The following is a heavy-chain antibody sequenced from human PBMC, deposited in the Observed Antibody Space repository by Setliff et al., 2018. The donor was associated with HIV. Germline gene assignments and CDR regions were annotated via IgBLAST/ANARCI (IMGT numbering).Heavy chain of an antibody. V-gene: IGHV5-51*01. CDR3: TRGGTTTTSRSFDL. CDR1: GYSFSDYW. D-gene: IGHD1-26*01. CDR2: VYPGDSDV. J-gene: IGHJ3*01. Sequence: PGESLKLSCKASGYSFSDYWIAWVRQMPGKGLEWVGAVYPGDSDVRYSPSFQGQVTISADKSITTAYLQWTTLKAPDTAMYYCTRGGTTTTSRSFDLWGQGTLVTVSS.